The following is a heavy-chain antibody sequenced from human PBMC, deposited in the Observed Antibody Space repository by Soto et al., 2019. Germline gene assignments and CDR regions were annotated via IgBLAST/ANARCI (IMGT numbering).Heavy chain of an antibody. Sequence: GESLKISCKGSGYSFSSYGLGWVRQMPGKGLEWMGIIHPADSDTRYSPSFEGHVTISADKSINTTYLQWSSLEASDTAMYFCAKHRDYDFWSGYYYYGMDVWGQGTTVTVSS. CDR2: IHPADSDT. CDR3: AKHRDYDFWSGYYYYGMDV. V-gene: IGHV5-51*01. D-gene: IGHD3-3*01. J-gene: IGHJ6*02. CDR1: GYSFSSYG.